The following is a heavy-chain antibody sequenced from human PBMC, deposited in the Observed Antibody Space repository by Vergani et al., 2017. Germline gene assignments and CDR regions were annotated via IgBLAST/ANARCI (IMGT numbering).Heavy chain of an antibody. CDR3: AKRLKLRFLEWLLAGDGYDY. D-gene: IGHD3-3*01. CDR1: GFTFSSYG. J-gene: IGHJ4*02. Sequence: EVQLLESGGGLVQPGGSLRLSCAASGFTFSSYGMSWVRQAPGKGLEWVSAISGSGGSTYYADSVKGRFTISRDNSKNTLYLQMNSLRAEDTAVYYCAKRLKLRFLEWLLAGDGYDYWGQGTLVTVSS. V-gene: IGHV3-23*01. CDR2: ISGSGGST.